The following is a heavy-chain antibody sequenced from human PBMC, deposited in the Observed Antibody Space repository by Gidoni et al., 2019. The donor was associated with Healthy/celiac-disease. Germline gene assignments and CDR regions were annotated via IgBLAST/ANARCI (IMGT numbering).Heavy chain of an antibody. CDR1: GFSLSTSGVG. CDR2: IYWYDDK. CDR3: AHHTEELEPPWTYYFDY. V-gene: IGHV2-5*01. Sequence: QITLKESGPTLVKPTQTLTLTCAFTGFSLSTSGVGVGWLRQPPGKALEWLALIYWYDDKRYSPSLKIKLTITKDTSKNQVVLTITIMDPVDTATYYGAHHTEELEPPWTYYFDYLGQGTLVTVSS. J-gene: IGHJ4*02. D-gene: IGHD1-26*01.